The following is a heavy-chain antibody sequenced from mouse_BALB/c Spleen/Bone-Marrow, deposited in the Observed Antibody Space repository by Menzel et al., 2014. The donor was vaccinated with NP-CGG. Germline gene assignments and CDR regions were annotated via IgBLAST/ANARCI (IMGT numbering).Heavy chain of an antibody. CDR1: EYEFPSHD. CDR3: ARHGDYYGSSLFAY. CDR2: INNDGGST. V-gene: IGHV5-2*01. Sequence: EVQLVESGGGLVQPGESLKLSCESNEYEFPSHDMSWVRKTPEKRLELVAAINNDGGSTYYPDTMERRFIISRDNSKKTLYLQMSSLRSEDTAFYYCARHGDYYGSSLFAYWGQGTLVTVSA. D-gene: IGHD1-1*01. J-gene: IGHJ3*01.